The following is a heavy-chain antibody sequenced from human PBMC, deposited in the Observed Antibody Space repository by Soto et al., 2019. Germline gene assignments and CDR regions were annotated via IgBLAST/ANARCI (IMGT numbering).Heavy chain of an antibody. D-gene: IGHD3-22*01. CDR2: IYYSGST. J-gene: IGHJ4*02. V-gene: IGHV4-31*03. CDR1: GGSISSGGYY. Sequence: PSETLSLTCTVSGGSISSGGYYWSWIRQHPGKGLEWLGYIYYSGSTYYNPSLKSRGTISVDMSKNQFSLKLSSVTAADTAVYYCARPYDSSGYYYDYWGQGTLVTVSS. CDR3: ARPYDSSGYYYDY.